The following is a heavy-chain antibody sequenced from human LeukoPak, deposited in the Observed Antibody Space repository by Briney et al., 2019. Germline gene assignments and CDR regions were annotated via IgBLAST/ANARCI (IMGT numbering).Heavy chain of an antibody. CDR3: AKDKEPAMANWFDP. CDR1: GFTFSSYA. Sequence: QPGGSLRLSCAASGFTFSSYAMSWVRQAPGKGLEWVSTISGSDSSTYYADSVKGRFTISRDNSKNTLYLQMNSLRAEDTAVYYCAKDKEPAMANWFDPWGQGTLVTVSS. V-gene: IGHV3-23*01. J-gene: IGHJ5*02. D-gene: IGHD5-18*01. CDR2: ISGSDSST.